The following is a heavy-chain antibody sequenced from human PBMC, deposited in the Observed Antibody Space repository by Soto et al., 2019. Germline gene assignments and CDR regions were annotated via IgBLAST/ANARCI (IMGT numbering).Heavy chain of an antibody. CDR3: AKVSDSSGRKSDY. CDR2: ISGSSGST. V-gene: IGHV3-23*01. D-gene: IGHD6-19*01. CDR1: GITCSSYG. Sequence: GGSLRLSCAASGITCSSYGMNWVRQAPGKGLEWVSAISGSSGSTYYADSVKGRFTISRDNSKNTLYLQMNSLRVEDTAVYYCAKVSDSSGRKSDYWGQGTLVTVS. J-gene: IGHJ4*02.